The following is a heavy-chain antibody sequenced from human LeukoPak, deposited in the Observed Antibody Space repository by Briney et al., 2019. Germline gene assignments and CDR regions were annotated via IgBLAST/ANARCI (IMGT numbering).Heavy chain of an antibody. CDR3: ASSYGYSSSWYSYFDY. V-gene: IGHV1-69*05. CDR1: GGTFSSYA. D-gene: IGHD6-13*01. CDR2: IIPIFGTA. Sequence: GASVKVSCKASGGTFSSYAISWVRQAPGQGLEWMGGIIPIFGTANYAQKFQGRVTITTDESTSTAYMELSSLRSEDTAVYYCASSYGYSSSWYSYFDYWGQGTLVTVSS. J-gene: IGHJ4*02.